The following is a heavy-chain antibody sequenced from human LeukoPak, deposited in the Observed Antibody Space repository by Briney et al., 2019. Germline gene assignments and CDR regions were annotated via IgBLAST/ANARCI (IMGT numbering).Heavy chain of an antibody. CDR1: GGSVSSSSYY. CDR3: ARAILSGYLDS. CDR2: IYYSGST. Sequence: TSETLSLTCTVSGGSVSSSSYYWGWIRQPPGKGLEWIGIIYYSGSTYYNPSLKSRVTISVDTSKNQFSLKLSSVTAADTAVYYCARAILSGYLDSWGQGTLVIVFS. J-gene: IGHJ4*02. V-gene: IGHV4-39*07. D-gene: IGHD3-3*01.